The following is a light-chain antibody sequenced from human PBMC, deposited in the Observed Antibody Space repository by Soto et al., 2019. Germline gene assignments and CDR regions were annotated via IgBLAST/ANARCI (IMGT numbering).Light chain of an antibody. CDR1: QSIGNN. J-gene: IGKJ1*01. V-gene: IGKV3-15*01. Sequence: VLTQSPGTLSLSPRERTTLSCRASQSIGNNLTWYQQKPGQAPSLLFYGASNRASGVPARFSGSGSGTEFTLTISSLQSEDFAIYYCHQYNGWPRTFGQGTKVDI. CDR3: HQYNGWPRT. CDR2: GAS.